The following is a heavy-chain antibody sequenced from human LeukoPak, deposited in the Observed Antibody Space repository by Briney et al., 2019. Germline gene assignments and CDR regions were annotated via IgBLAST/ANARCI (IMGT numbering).Heavy chain of an antibody. CDR1: GFTFSGSA. D-gene: IGHD6-13*01. CDR3: TTDRLTVATIFSSSWLGQFLGGFLDY. V-gene: IGHV3-73*01. CDR2: IRSKANSYAT. J-gene: IGHJ4*02. Sequence: GGSLRLSCAASGFTFSGSAMHWVRQASGKGLEWVGRIRSKANSYATAYAASVKGRFTISRDDSKNTAYLQMNSLKTEDTAVYYCTTDRLTVATIFSSSWLGQFLGGFLDYWGQGTLVTVSS.